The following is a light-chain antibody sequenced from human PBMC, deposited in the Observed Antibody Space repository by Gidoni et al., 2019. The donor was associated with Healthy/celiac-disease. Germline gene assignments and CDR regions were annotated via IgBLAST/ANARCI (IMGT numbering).Light chain of an antibody. Sequence: DIQMTQSPSSLSASVGDRVTITCRASQSISSYLNWYQQKPGKAPKLLIYAAFSLQSGVPSRFSGSGSGTDFTLTISSLQPEDFATYYCQQSYSTSWTFXQXTNVEIK. CDR1: QSISSY. V-gene: IGKV1-39*01. CDR2: AAF. CDR3: QQSYSTSWT. J-gene: IGKJ1*01.